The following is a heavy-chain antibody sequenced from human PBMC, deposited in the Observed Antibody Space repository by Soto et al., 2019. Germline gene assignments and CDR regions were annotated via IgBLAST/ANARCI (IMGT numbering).Heavy chain of an antibody. CDR1: GFMLTIYA. J-gene: IGHJ6*02. V-gene: IGHV3-23*01. D-gene: IGHD3-22*01. Sequence: GGSLRPSCAASGFMLTIYAMSWVRHAPGKGLEWVSALSSSGVGTYYADSVKGRFTISRDNSKNTLFLQMNSLRVEDTAVYYRAKERNSSGYYGYYGMDVWGQGTTVTVSS. CDR2: LSSSGVGT. CDR3: AKERNSSGYYGYYGMDV.